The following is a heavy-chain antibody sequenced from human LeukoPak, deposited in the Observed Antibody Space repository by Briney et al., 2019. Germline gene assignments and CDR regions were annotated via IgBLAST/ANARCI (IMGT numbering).Heavy chain of an antibody. D-gene: IGHD2-15*01. Sequence: SETLSLTCAVYGGSFSGYYWSWIRQPPGKGLEWIGEINHSGSTNYNPSLKSRVTISVDTSKNQFSLKLSSVTAADTAVYYCATPTSRIAFDIWGQGTMVTVSS. CDR1: GGSFSGYY. J-gene: IGHJ3*02. CDR3: ATPTSRIAFDI. CDR2: INHSGST. V-gene: IGHV4-34*01.